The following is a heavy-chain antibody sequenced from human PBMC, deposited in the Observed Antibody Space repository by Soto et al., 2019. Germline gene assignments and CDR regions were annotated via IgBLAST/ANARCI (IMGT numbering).Heavy chain of an antibody. D-gene: IGHD6-13*01. Sequence: QVQLQQWGAGLLKPSETLSLTCAVYGGSFSGYYWSWIRQPPGKGLEWIGEINHSGSTNYNPSLKIRVTMTVDPSTSQSSLKLSSVTAADTAVYYCAILAAAGPHPPNDYWGQGTLVTVSS. CDR1: GGSFSGYY. CDR2: INHSGST. J-gene: IGHJ4*02. V-gene: IGHV4-34*01. CDR3: AILAAAGPHPPNDY.